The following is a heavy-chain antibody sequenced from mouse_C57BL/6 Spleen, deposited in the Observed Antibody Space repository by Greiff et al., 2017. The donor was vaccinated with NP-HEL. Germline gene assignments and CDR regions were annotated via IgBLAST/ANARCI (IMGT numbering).Heavy chain of an antibody. D-gene: IGHD2-3*01. J-gene: IGHJ2*01. V-gene: IGHV5-6*01. CDR1: GFTFSSYG. Sequence: EVQLKESGGDLVKPGGSLKLSCAASGFTFSSYGMSWVRQTPDKRLEWVATISSGGSYTYYPDSVKGRFTISRDNAKNTLYLQMSSLKSEDTAMYYCARLDGYFYYFDYWGQGTTLTVSS. CDR3: ARLDGYFYYFDY. CDR2: ISSGGSYT.